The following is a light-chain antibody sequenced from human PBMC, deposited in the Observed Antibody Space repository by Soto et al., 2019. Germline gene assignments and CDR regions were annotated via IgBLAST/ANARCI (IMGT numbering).Light chain of an antibody. V-gene: IGKV4-1*01. J-gene: IGKJ4*01. CDR3: QQYSKLPLT. CDR1: QSVLYSSNNKNY. Sequence: DIEMTQSPDSLAVSLGERATINCKSSQSVLYSSNNKNYLAWYQQKPGQPPKLLIYCASTRESGVPDRCSGSGSGKDFTLTISSLEADDVADYYSQQYSKLPLTFGKGTKVEIK. CDR2: CAS.